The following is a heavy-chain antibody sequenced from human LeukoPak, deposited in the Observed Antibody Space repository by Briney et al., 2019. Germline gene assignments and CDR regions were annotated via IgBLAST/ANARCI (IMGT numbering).Heavy chain of an antibody. CDR3: ASGTECGGDCYSL. V-gene: IGHV4-30-2*01. Sequence: SETLSLTCAVSGGSISSCGYSWSWIRQPPGKGLEWIGYIYHSGSTYYNPSLKSRVTISVDRSKNQFSLKLSSVTAADTAVYYCASGTECGGDCYSLWGQGTLVTVSS. CDR1: GGSISSCGYS. J-gene: IGHJ4*02. CDR2: IYHSGST. D-gene: IGHD2-21*02.